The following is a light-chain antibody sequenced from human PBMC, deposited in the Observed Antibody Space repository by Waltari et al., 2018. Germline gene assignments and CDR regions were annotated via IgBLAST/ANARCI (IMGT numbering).Light chain of an antibody. J-gene: IGKJ1*01. CDR1: QSVSRA. Sequence: EVVLTQSPGTLSLSPGERATLSCRASQSVSRALAWYQQKPGQAPRLLIYGASIRATGIPDRFSGSGSGTDFSLTISRLEPADSAIYYCQHYVRLPATFGQGTKVEIK. V-gene: IGKV3-20*01. CDR3: QHYVRLPAT. CDR2: GAS.